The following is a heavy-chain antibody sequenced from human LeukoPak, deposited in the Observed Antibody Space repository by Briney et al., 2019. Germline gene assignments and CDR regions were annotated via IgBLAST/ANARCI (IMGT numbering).Heavy chain of an antibody. CDR3: ARDQNWKSGGAFDI. Sequence: PGGSLRLSCAASGFTFSSYSMNWVRQAPGKGLEWVSSISSSSSYIYYADSVKGRFTISRDNAKNSLYLQMNSLRAEDTAVYYYARDQNWKSGGAFDIWGQGTMVTVSS. D-gene: IGHD1-1*01. J-gene: IGHJ3*02. CDR1: GFTFSSYS. V-gene: IGHV3-21*01. CDR2: ISSSSSYI.